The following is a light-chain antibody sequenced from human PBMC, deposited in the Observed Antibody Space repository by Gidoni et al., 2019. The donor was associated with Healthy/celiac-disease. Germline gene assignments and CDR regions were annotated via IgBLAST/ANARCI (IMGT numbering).Light chain of an antibody. CDR3: QQRSNWPLT. J-gene: IGKJ4*01. CDR2: DAS. V-gene: IGKV3-11*01. CDR1: QSVSSY. Sequence: DIVLTQSPATLSLSPGERASLPCRASQSVSSYLAWYQQKPGQAPRLLIYDASNRATGIPARFSGSGSGTDFTLTISSLEPEDSADYYCQQRSNWPLTFGGGTKVEIK.